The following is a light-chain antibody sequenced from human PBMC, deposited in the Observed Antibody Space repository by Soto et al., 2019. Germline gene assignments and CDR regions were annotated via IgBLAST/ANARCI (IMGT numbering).Light chain of an antibody. Sequence: IVMTQSPATLSVSPGEGVTLSCRASQSISDFLAWYQQKPGQAPRLLIYDASKRATDIPDRFIGSGSGTDFTLTISSLEPEDFAVYYCHQRSNWPWTFGQGTKVDIK. CDR3: HQRSNWPWT. CDR2: DAS. CDR1: QSISDF. V-gene: IGKV3-11*01. J-gene: IGKJ1*01.